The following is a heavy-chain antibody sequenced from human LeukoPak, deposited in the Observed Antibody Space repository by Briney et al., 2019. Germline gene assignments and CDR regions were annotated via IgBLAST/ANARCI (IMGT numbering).Heavy chain of an antibody. CDR2: INPNSGGT. D-gene: IGHD3-22*01. V-gene: IGHV1-2*02. CDR3: ASLHSSGYTFDY. CDR1: GYTFTGYY. J-gene: IGHJ4*02. Sequence: ASVKVSCKASGYTFTGYYMHWVRRAPGQGLEWMGWINPNSGGTNYAQKFQGRVSLTRDTSISTAYMELSRLRSDDTAVYYCASLHSSGYTFDYWGQGTLVTVSS.